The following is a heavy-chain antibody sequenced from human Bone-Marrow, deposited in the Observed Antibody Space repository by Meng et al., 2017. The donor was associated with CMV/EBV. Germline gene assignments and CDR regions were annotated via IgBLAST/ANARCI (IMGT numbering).Heavy chain of an antibody. CDR2: IYHSGNT. CDR3: ARDLGTVAPGY. D-gene: IGHD4-23*01. CDR1: GGSISSHNW. V-gene: IGHV4-4*02. Sequence: QVQLQESGPGLVKPSGTLSLTCAVSGGSISSHNWWSWVRQPPGKGLEWIGEIYHSGNTNYNPSLESRVTISVDKSKNQLSLKLNSVTAADTAVYYCARDLGTVAPGYWGQGTLVTVSS. J-gene: IGHJ4*02.